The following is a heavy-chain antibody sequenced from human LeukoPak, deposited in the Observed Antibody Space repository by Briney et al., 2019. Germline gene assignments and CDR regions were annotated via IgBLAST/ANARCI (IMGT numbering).Heavy chain of an antibody. CDR2: IYRSGST. D-gene: IGHD5-12*01. V-gene: IGHV4-4*02. CDR3: ARYRGASGYHFDY. Sequence: PSETLSLTCAVSSGSIFSSNWWSWVRQPPGKGLEWIGEIYRSGSTNYNPSLKSRVTISLDKSKNQFSLRLSSVTAADTAVYYCARYRGASGYHFDYWGQGTLVTVSS. CDR1: SGSIFSSNW. J-gene: IGHJ4*02.